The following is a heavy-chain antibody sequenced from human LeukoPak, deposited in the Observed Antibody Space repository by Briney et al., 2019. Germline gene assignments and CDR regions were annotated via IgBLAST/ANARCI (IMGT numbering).Heavy chain of an antibody. CDR1: GGSVSCGSYY. CDR3: ARASQPSYYYDSSGYRFDY. D-gene: IGHD3-22*01. Sequence: SETLSLTCTVSGGSVSCGSYYWSWIRQPPGKGLAWIGYIYYSGSVNYNPSLKSRVTISVDTSKNQFSLKLSSVTAADTAVYYCARASQPSYYYDSSGYRFDYWGQGTLVTVSS. CDR2: IYYSGSV. V-gene: IGHV4-61*01. J-gene: IGHJ4*02.